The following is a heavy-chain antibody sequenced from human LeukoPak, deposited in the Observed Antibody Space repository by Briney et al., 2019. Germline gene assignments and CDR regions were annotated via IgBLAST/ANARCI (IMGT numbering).Heavy chain of an antibody. V-gene: IGHV1-2*04. CDR3: ARERGELWFGETYYGMDV. Sequence: GGSVKVSREASGYTLTRYFMHWVRQAPGKGLEGVGWINPNSGGTNYAQKFQGWVTMTRDTSISTAYMELSRLRSDDTAVYYCARERGELWFGETYYGMDVWGKGTTVTVSS. CDR1: GYTLTRYF. J-gene: IGHJ6*04. CDR2: INPNSGGT. D-gene: IGHD3-10*01.